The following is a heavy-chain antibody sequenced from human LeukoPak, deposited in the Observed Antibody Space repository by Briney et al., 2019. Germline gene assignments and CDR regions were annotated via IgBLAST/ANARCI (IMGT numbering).Heavy chain of an antibody. CDR1: ELTFRISS. CDR3: ARIGESYHIGPHYFAT. J-gene: IGHJ4*03. CDR2: ISSTGNTI. V-gene: IGHV3-48*03. Sequence: GGSLRLFYTVSELTFRISSMNWVPQAPGKGLEWVSYISSTGNTIYYADSVKGRFTISRDNAKNSLHLQINSLRAEDTAVYYCARIGESYHIGPHYFATWGQGTLVAVSS. D-gene: IGHD1-26*01.